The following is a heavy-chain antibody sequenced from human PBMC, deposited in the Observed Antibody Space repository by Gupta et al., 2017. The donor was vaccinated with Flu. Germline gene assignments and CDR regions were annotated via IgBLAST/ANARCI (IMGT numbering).Heavy chain of an antibody. V-gene: IGHV3-23*01. CDR3: AKDGEYDSSGYYYFDY. D-gene: IGHD3-22*01. CDR1: GFTFSSYA. Sequence: EVQLLESGGGLVQPGGSLRLSCAASGFTFSSYAMSWVRQAPGKGLEWVSAISGSGGSTYYADSVKGRFTISRDNSKNTLYLQMNSLRAEDTAVYYCAKDGEYDSSGYYYFDYWGQGTLVTVSS. CDR2: ISGSGGST. J-gene: IGHJ4*02.